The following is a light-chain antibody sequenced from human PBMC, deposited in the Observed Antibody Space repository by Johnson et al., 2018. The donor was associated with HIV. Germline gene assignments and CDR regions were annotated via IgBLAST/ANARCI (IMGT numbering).Light chain of an antibody. CDR1: SSNIGNNY. CDR2: DNN. V-gene: IGLV1-51*01. CDR3: GTLDSSLSGFV. Sequence: QSVLTQPPSVSAAPGQKVTISCSGTSSNIGNNYVSWYQQFPVTAPKLVIYDNNKRPSGIPDRFSGSKSGTSATLGITGLQTGDEADYYCGTLDSSLSGFVFGTGTNVTVL. J-gene: IGLJ1*01.